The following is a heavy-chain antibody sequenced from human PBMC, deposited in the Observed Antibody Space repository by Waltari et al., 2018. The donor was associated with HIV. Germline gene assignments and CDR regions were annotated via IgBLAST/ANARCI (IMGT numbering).Heavy chain of an antibody. CDR1: GGSFGRSF. Sequence: QVHLQQWGAGLLKPSQHLSLVCAVYGGSFGRSFWTWVRQRPVGDLDWIGEVNHNGVTNYNSSLEGRVAISVDTSKNQFSLKVASVTAADTAIYFCARGSYDYVKGSQPGEAFEIWGQGTPVTVSS. V-gene: IGHV4-34*02. J-gene: IGHJ3*02. CDR2: VNHNGVT. D-gene: IGHD3-16*01. CDR3: ARGSYDYVKGSQPGEAFEI.